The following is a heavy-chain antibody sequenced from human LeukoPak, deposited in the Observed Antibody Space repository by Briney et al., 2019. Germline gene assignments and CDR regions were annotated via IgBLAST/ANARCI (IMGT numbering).Heavy chain of an antibody. CDR1: GFTFSSYA. CDR2: ISYDGSNK. CDR3: AKQGLVPATAGD. V-gene: IGHV3-30*04. J-gene: IGHJ4*02. Sequence: GSLRLSCAASGFTFSSYAMHWVRQAPGKGLEWVAVISYDGSNKYYADSVKGRFTISRDNSKNTLYLQMNSLRPEDTAVYYCAKQGLVPATAGDWGQGTLVTVSS. D-gene: IGHD2-2*01.